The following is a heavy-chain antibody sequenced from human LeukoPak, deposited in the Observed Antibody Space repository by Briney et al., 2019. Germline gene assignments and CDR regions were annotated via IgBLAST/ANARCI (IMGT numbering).Heavy chain of an antibody. J-gene: IGHJ3*02. CDR1: GFTFSSYS. CDR3: ARARGYSYGSGAFDI. V-gene: IGHV3-21*01. D-gene: IGHD5-18*01. Sequence: GGSLRVSCAASGFTFSSYSMNWVRQAPGNGLEWVSSISSSSSYIYYADSVKGRFTISRDNTKNSLYLQMNSLRAEDTAVYYCARARGYSYGSGAFDIWGQGTMVTVSS. CDR2: ISSSSSYI.